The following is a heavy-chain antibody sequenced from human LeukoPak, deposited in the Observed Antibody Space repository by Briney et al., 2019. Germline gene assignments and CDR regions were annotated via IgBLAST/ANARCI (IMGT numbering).Heavy chain of an antibody. Sequence: GGSLRLSCAASGFTFSSYAMHWVRQAPGKGLEWVAVISYDGSNKYYADSVKGRFTISRDNSKNTLYLQMNSLRAEDTAVYYCAKSGGYSGYDLGYWGQGTLVTVAS. CDR2: ISYDGSNK. V-gene: IGHV3-30-3*02. D-gene: IGHD5-12*01. CDR3: AKSGGYSGYDLGY. CDR1: GFTFSSYA. J-gene: IGHJ4*02.